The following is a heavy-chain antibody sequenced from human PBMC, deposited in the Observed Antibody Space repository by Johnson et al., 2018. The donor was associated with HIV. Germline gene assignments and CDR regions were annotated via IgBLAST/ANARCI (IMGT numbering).Heavy chain of an antibody. CDR3: ARVRARGVKHAFDI. D-gene: IGHD3-10*01. J-gene: IGHJ3*02. CDR2: V. Sequence: VYYADSVKGRFSISRDNAKHSLYLQMNSLRAEDTAVYYCARVRARGVKHAFDIWGQGTMVTVSS. V-gene: IGHV3-11*04.